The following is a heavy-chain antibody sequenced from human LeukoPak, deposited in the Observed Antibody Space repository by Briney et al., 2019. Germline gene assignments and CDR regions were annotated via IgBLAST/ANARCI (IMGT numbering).Heavy chain of an antibody. V-gene: IGHV3-43*02. D-gene: IGHD6-19*01. CDR1: GFTFDDYA. CDR3: AKEITRPNRAVAGLNY. Sequence: GGSLRLSCAASGFTFDDYAMHWVRQAPGKGLEWVSLISGDGGSTYYADSVKGRFTISRDNSKNSLYLQMNSLRAEDTAVYYCAKEITRPNRAVAGLNYWGQGTLVTVSS. J-gene: IGHJ4*02. CDR2: ISGDGGST.